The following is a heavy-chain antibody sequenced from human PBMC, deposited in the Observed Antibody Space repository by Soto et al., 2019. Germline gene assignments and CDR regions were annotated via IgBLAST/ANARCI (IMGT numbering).Heavy chain of an antibody. J-gene: IGHJ3*02. CDR2: ISGSGGST. Sequence: EVQLLESGGGLVQPGGSLRLSCAASGFTFSSYAMSWVRQAPGKGLEWVSAISGSGGSTYYADSVKGRFTISRDNSKNTLYLQMNSLRAEDTAVYYCAKREDFWSGYMHDAFDIWGQGTMVTVSS. D-gene: IGHD3-3*01. CDR3: AKREDFWSGYMHDAFDI. V-gene: IGHV3-23*01. CDR1: GFTFSSYA.